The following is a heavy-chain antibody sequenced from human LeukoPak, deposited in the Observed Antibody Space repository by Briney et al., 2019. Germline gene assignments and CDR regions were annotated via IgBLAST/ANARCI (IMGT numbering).Heavy chain of an antibody. D-gene: IGHD3-22*01. CDR2: ISNDGGGT. CDR1: GFIFNNYG. V-gene: IGHV3-23*01. Sequence: GGSLRLSCAASGFIFNNYGLILVRQAPGKGLQWVSAISNDGGGTTYADFVKGRFTISRDNSKNTLFLQMSSLRAEDTALYYCAKGGSGYFADLWGQGTLVTVSS. J-gene: IGHJ5*02. CDR3: AKGGSGYFADL.